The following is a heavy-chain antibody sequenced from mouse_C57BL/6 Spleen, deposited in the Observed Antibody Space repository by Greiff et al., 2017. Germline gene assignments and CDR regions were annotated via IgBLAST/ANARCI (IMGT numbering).Heavy chain of an antibody. V-gene: IGHV5-4*01. CDR1: GFTFSSYA. Sequence: EVKLMESGGGLVKPGGSLKLSCAASGFTFSSYAMSWVRQTPEKRLEWVATISDGGSYTYYPDNVKGRFTISRDNAKNNRYLQMSHLKSEDTAMYYCARDGDYYGSSYGYFDVWGTGTPVTVSS. CDR3: ARDGDYYGSSYGYFDV. D-gene: IGHD1-1*01. J-gene: IGHJ1*03. CDR2: ISDGGSYT.